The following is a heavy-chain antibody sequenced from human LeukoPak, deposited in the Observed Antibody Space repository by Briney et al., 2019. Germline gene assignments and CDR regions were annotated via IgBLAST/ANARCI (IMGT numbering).Heavy chain of an antibody. Sequence: GGSLRLSCAASGFTFSSYSMNWVRQAPGKGLEWVSSISSSSSYIYYADSEKGRFTISRDNAKNSLYLQMNSLRAEDTAVYYCAVLRSYRSFPPADYWGQGTLVTVSS. D-gene: IGHD3-16*02. CDR3: AVLRSYRSFPPADY. J-gene: IGHJ4*02. V-gene: IGHV3-21*01. CDR1: GFTFSSYS. CDR2: ISSSSSYI.